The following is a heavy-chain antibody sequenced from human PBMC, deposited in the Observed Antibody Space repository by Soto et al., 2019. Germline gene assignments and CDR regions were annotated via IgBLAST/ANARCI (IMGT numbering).Heavy chain of an antibody. CDR3: ARLKKAGKARDY. V-gene: IGHV4-34*01. J-gene: IGHJ4*02. Sequence: QVQLQQWGAGLLKPSETLSLTCAVYGGSFSGYYWSWIRQPPGKGLEWIGEINHSGSTNYNPSLKSRVTISVDTSKNQFSLKLSSVTAADTAVYYCARLKKAGKARDYWGQGTLVTVSS. CDR2: INHSGST. CDR1: GGSFSGYY.